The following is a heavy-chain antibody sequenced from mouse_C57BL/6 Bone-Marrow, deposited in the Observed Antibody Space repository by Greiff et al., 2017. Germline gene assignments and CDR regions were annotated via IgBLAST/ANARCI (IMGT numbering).Heavy chain of an antibody. CDR1: GFTFSSYG. CDR2: ISSGGSYT. J-gene: IGHJ1*03. V-gene: IGHV5-6*01. D-gene: IGHD1-1*01. CDR3: ARHGYYGSSYWYFDV. Sequence: EVQLVESGGDLVKPGGSLKLSCAASGFTFSSYGMSWVRQTPDKRLEWVATISSGGSYTYYPDSVKGRFTISRDNAKNTLYLQMSSLKSEDTAMYYCARHGYYGSSYWYFDVWGTGTTVTVSS.